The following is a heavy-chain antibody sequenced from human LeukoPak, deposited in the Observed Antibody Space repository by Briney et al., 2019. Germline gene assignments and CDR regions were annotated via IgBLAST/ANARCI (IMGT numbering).Heavy chain of an antibody. J-gene: IGHJ6*03. CDR2: IIPIFGTA. D-gene: IGHD2-15*01. V-gene: IGHV1-69*13. Sequence: GASVKVSCKASGGTFSSYAISWVRQAPGQGLEWMGGIIPIFGTANYAQKFRGRVTITADESTSTAYMELSSLRAEDTAVYYCARDRMVDDYYMDVWGKGTTVTVSS. CDR1: GGTFSSYA. CDR3: ARDRMVDDYYMDV.